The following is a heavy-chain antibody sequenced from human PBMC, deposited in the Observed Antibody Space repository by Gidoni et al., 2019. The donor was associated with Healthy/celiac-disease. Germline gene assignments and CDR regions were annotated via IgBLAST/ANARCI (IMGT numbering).Heavy chain of an antibody. Sequence: EVQLVESGGGVVQPGWSLRLSCAASGLTFDDYALHWVRQAPGKGLEWVSLISGDGGSTYYADSVKGRFTISRDNSKNSLYLQMNSLRTEDTALYYCAKDIHPVVPAAPASYGMDVWGQGTTVTVSS. CDR2: ISGDGGST. D-gene: IGHD2-2*01. CDR1: GLTFDDYA. V-gene: IGHV3-43*02. CDR3: AKDIHPVVPAAPASYGMDV. J-gene: IGHJ6*02.